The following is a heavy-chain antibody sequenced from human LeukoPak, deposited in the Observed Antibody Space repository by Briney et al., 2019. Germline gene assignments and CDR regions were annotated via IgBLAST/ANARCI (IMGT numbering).Heavy chain of an antibody. CDR3: ARSNCSGGSCYSFFAY. J-gene: IGHJ4*02. CDR1: GFTFSSYS. CDR2: ISSSSSYI. Sequence: PGGSLRLSCAASGFTFSSYSMNWVRQAPGKGLEWVSSISSSSSYIYYADSVKGRFTISRDNAKNSLYLQMNSLRAEDTAVYYCARSNCSGGSCYSFFAYWGQGTLVTVSS. D-gene: IGHD2-15*01. V-gene: IGHV3-21*01.